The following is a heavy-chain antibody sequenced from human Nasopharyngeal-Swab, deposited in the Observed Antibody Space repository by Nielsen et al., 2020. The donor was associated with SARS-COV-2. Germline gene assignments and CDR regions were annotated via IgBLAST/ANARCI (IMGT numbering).Heavy chain of an antibody. CDR3: ARDTVHYGMDV. CDR1: GGSVSSESYY. J-gene: IGHJ6*02. Sequence: SETLSLTCTVSGGSVSSESYYWTWVRQSPGKGLDWIGYIYYSGSSSYSPSLKSRVTISVDMSKNQFSLKLTSVTAADTAVYYCARDTVHYGMDVWGQGTTVTVSS. CDR2: IYYSGSS. V-gene: IGHV4-61*01. D-gene: IGHD4-11*01.